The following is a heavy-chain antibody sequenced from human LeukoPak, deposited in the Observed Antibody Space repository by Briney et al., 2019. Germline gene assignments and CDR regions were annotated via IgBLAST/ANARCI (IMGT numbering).Heavy chain of an antibody. CDR3: ARGWDYDSGGRPTAYVY. CDR2: INAGNGNT. V-gene: IGHV1-3*01. CDR1: GYTFTSYA. D-gene: IGHD3-22*01. Sequence: ASVKVSCKASGYTFTSYAMHWVRQAPGQRLEWMGWINAGNGNTKYSQKFQGKVTITADESTSTAYMELRSLRSEDTAVYYCARGWDYDSGGRPTAYVYWGQGTLVTVSP. J-gene: IGHJ4*02.